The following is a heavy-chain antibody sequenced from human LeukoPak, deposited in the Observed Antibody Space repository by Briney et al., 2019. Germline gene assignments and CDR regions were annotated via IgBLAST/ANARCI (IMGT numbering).Heavy chain of an antibody. V-gene: IGHV4-4*08. CDR3: ARDPRSGYFDY. Sequence: SETLSLTCTVSGGSISSYYWSWIRQPPGKGLEWIGYIYTSGSTNYNPSLKSRVTISVDTSKNQFSLKLSSVTAADTAVYYCARDPRSGYFDYWGQGTLVTVSS. CDR2: IYTSGST. CDR1: GGSISSYY. J-gene: IGHJ4*02. D-gene: IGHD1-1*01.